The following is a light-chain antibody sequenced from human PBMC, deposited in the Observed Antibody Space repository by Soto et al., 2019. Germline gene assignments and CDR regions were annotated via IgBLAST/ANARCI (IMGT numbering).Light chain of an antibody. CDR1: QTVSTNY. CDR2: GAS. CDR3: QQYGNSGVT. J-gene: IGKJ3*01. V-gene: IGKV3-20*01. Sequence: EIVLAQSPATLSLSPVERATLSCRASQTVSTNYLAWSQQKPGQAPRLLIYGASTRATGIPARFSGSGSGTDFTLTISRLEPEDFAVYYCQQYGNSGVTFGPGTKVDIK.